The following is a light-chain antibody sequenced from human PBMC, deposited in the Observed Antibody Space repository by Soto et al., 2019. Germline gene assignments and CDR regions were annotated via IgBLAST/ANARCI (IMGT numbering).Light chain of an antibody. Sequence: QSALTQPPSVSAAPGQKVTISCSGSSSNIGNNYVSWYQQLPGTAPKLLIYDNDKRPSGIPDRFSGSKSGTSATLGVTGLQTWDEADYYCATWDSSLSAGVFGGGTKLTVL. CDR3: ATWDSSLSAGV. CDR2: DND. CDR1: SSNIGNNY. J-gene: IGLJ2*01. V-gene: IGLV1-51*01.